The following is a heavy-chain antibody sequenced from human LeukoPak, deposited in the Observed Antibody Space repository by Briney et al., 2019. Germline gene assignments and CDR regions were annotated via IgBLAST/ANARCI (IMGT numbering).Heavy chain of an antibody. Sequence: GGSLRLSCAASGFTFSSYAMSWVRQAPGKGLEWVSAISGSGGSTYYADSVKGRSTISRDNSKNTLYLQMNSLRAEDTAVYYCAKDRSGSYYPQYYFDYWGQGTLVTVSS. J-gene: IGHJ4*02. D-gene: IGHD1-26*01. CDR3: AKDRSGSYYPQYYFDY. V-gene: IGHV3-23*01. CDR2: ISGSGGST. CDR1: GFTFSSYA.